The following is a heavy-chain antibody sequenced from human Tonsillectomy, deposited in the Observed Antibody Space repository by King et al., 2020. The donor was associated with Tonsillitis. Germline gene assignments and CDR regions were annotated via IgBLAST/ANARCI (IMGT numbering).Heavy chain of an antibody. V-gene: IGHV3-23*04. J-gene: IGHJ4*02. CDR3: AKDLPDGSGWYRDFFDY. CDR2: ISGTGGDT. Sequence: GQLVQSGGDLVQPGGSLRLSCAASGFTFSSFAMSWVRQAPGKGLEWVSTISGTGGDTYYAASVKGRFTISRDNSKNPLSLQMNSLRAEDTAVYYCAKDLPDGSGWYRDFFDYWGQGTLVTVSS. D-gene: IGHD6-19*01. CDR1: GFTFSSFA.